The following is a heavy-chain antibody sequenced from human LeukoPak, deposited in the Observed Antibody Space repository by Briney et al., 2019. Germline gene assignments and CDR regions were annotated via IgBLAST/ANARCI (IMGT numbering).Heavy chain of an antibody. D-gene: IGHD5-24*01. V-gene: IGHV4-31*03. CDR1: GGSISSGGYY. Sequence: SETLSLTCTVSGGSISSGGYYWSWIRQHPGKGLEWIGYIYYSGSTYYNPSLKSRVTISVDTSKNQFSLKLSSVTAADTAVYYCAREGDGYNAFDIWGQGTMVTVSS. CDR3: AREGDGYNAFDI. J-gene: IGHJ3*02. CDR2: IYYSGST.